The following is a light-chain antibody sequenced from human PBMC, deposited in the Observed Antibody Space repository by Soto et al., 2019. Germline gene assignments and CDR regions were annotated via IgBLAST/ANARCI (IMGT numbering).Light chain of an antibody. Sequence: AIQLTPSPSSLYASVGDRATITCRASQAIRTALGWYQQKPGKVPKLLIYAASILQSGVPSRFSVSGSGTDFTLTISSLQPEDFATYYCLLDFRYFWAFGQGTKVEIK. V-gene: IGKV1-6*01. CDR2: AAS. J-gene: IGKJ1*01. CDR3: LLDFRYFWA. CDR1: QAIRTA.